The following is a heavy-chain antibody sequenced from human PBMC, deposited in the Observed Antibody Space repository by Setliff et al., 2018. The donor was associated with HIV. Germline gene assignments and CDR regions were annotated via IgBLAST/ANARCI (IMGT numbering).Heavy chain of an antibody. CDR3: ASRVYYYDCNNFLREEGFDP. J-gene: IGHJ5*02. D-gene: IGHD3-22*01. CDR2: IHYNEKT. V-gene: IGHV4-39*01. CDR1: GGSASNSRYY. Sequence: SETLSLTCTVSGGSASNSRYYWAWIRQPPGKGLEYIGSIHYNEKTYYNPSLKSRVTISIDTSKNQFSLNLTSVTAADTAVYYCASRVYYYDCNNFLREEGFDPWGQGTLVTVSS.